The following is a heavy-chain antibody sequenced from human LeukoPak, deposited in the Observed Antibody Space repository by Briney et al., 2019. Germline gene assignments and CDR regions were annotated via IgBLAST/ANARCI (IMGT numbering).Heavy chain of an antibody. D-gene: IGHD3-3*01. J-gene: IGHJ5*02. CDR1: GFTFSSYE. Sequence: PGGSLRLSCAASGFTFSSYEMNWVRQAPGKGLEWVSYISSSGSTIYYADSVKGRFTISRDNAKNSLYLQMNSLRAEDTAVYYCARVTYYDFWSGYRFDPWGQGTLVTVSS. CDR2: ISSSGSTI. V-gene: IGHV3-48*03. CDR3: ARVTYYDFWSGYRFDP.